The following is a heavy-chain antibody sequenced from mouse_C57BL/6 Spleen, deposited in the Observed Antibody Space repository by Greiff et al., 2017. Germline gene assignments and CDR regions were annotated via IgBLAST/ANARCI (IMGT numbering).Heavy chain of an antibody. CDR2: IYPGSGST. CDR1: GYTFTSYW. J-gene: IGHJ4*01. D-gene: IGHD2-1*01. V-gene: IGHV1-55*01. CDR3: ARKGDGNSYAMDY. Sequence: VQLQQPGAELVKPGASVKMSCKASGYTFTSYWITWVKQRPGQGLEWIGDIYPGSGSTNYNEKFKSKATLTVDTSSSTAYMQLSSLTSEDSAVYYCARKGDGNSYAMDYWGQGTSGTVSS.